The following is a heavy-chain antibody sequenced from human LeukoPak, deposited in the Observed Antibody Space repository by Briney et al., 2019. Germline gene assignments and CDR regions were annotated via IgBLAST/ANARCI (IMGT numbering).Heavy chain of an antibody. D-gene: IGHD4-23*01. CDR3: AKAPVVTFDYYYYMDV. J-gene: IGHJ6*03. V-gene: IGHV3-23*01. CDR1: GFTFSDYA. Sequence: GGSLRLSCAASGFTFSDYAMTWVRQAQGKGLEWVSGISGRGGSTYYADSVKGRFTISRDNSKNTLYLQMNSLRAEDTAVYYCAKAPVVTFDYYYYMDVWGKETTVTVSS. CDR2: ISGRGGST.